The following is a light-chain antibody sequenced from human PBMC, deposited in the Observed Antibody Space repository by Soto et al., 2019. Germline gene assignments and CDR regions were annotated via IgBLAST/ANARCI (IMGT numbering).Light chain of an antibody. CDR2: GAS. CDR3: QQYDSSPLT. J-gene: IGKJ4*01. V-gene: IGKV3-20*01. Sequence: EIVLTQSPGTLSLSPGERATLSCRASESVSSSYLAWYQQKPGQAPRLLIYGASSRATGIPDRFSGSGSGTDVTLTISRLEPEAFAVYYCQQYDSSPLTFGGGTKVEIK. CDR1: ESVSSSY.